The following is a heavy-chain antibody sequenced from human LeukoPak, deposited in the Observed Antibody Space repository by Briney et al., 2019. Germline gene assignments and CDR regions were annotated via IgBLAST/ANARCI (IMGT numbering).Heavy chain of an antibody. CDR1: GFTFGDYA. V-gene: IGHV3-9*01. D-gene: IGHD3-3*01. Sequence: GGSLRFSCAASGFTFGDYAMHWVRQAPGKGLEWVSGISWNSGSIGYADSVKGRFTISRDNAKNSLYLQMNSLRAEDTALYYCAKDSKDSDFWSGYYPGYMDVWGKGTTVTVSS. J-gene: IGHJ6*03. CDR2: ISWNSGSI. CDR3: AKDSKDSDFWSGYYPGYMDV.